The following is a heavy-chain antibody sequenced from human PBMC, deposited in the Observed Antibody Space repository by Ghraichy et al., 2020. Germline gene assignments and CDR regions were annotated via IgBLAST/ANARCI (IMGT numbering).Heavy chain of an antibody. V-gene: IGHV3-48*02. CDR2: ITSTSSFI. CDR1: GFSFGSYS. Sequence: GSLRLSCVGSGFSFGSYSMNWVRQSPGKRLEWVSYITSTSSFISYADSVKGRFTISRDNAQNSLSLQMNSLTDDDTAVYYCARGSRVVRFYYYDGMDVWGQGTTVTVSS. J-gene: IGHJ6*02. D-gene: IGHD4-23*01. CDR3: ARGSRVVRFYYYDGMDV.